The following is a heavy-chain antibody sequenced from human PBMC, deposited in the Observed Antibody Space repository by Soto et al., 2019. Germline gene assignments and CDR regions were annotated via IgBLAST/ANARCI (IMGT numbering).Heavy chain of an antibody. CDR3: ASSDTVTGYYYYMDV. J-gene: IGHJ6*03. CDR1: GGSISSGGYY. Sequence: QVQLQESGPGLVKPSQTLSLTCTVSGGSISSGGYYWSWIRQHPGKGLEWIGYIYYSGSTYYNPSLKSRVTISVDTSKNQCSLKLSSVTAADTAVYYCASSDTVTGYYYYMDVWGKGTTVTVSS. D-gene: IGHD4-17*01. CDR2: IYYSGST. V-gene: IGHV4-31*03.